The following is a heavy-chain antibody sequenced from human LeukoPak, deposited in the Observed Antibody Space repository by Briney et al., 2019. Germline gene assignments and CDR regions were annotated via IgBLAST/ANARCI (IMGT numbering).Heavy chain of an antibody. D-gene: IGHD2-15*01. CDR1: GGTFSSYA. J-gene: IGHJ4*02. CDR2: IIPIFGTA. Sequence: ASVKVPCKASGGTFSSYAISWVRQAPGQGLEWMGGIIPIFGTANYAQKFQGRVTITADESTSTAYMELSSLRSEDTAVYYCARDHDYCSGGSCYRPFDYWGQGTLVTVSS. CDR3: ARDHDYCSGGSCYRPFDY. V-gene: IGHV1-69*13.